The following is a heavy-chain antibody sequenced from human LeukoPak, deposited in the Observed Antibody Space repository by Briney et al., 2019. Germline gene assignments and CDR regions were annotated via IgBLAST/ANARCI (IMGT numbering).Heavy chain of an antibody. CDR2: IYYSGST. D-gene: IGHD2-2*01. CDR3: ARSEGDIVVVPAAHAFDI. Sequence: SETLSLTCTVSGGSISSYYWSWIRQPPGKGLEWIGYIYYSGSTNYNPSLKSRVTISVDTSKNQFSLKLSSVTAADTAVYYCARSEGDIVVVPAAHAFDIWGQGTMVTVSS. V-gene: IGHV4-59*01. CDR1: GGSISSYY. J-gene: IGHJ3*02.